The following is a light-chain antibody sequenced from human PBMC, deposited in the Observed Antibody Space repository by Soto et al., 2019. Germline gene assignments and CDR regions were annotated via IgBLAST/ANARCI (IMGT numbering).Light chain of an antibody. CDR1: SSNIGSNY. CDR3: AAWDDSLSGPNWV. J-gene: IGLJ3*02. CDR2: SNN. V-gene: IGLV1-47*02. Sequence: QAVVTQPPSASGTPGQRVTISCSGSSSNIGSNYVYWYQQLPGTAPKLLIYSNNQRPSGVPDRFSGSKSGTSASLAISGLRSGDGADYYCAAWDDSLSGPNWVFGGGTKLTVL.